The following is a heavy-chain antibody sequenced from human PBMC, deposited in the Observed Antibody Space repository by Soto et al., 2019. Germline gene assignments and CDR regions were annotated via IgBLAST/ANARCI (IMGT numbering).Heavy chain of an antibody. CDR3: ARDRGAARPPDY. CDR1: CVTFSSYD. Sequence: SVQVSWKGCCVTFSSYDISWGRQAPGQGLEWMGGIIPIFGTANYEQKFQGRVTITADESTSTAYMELSSLRSEDTAVYYCARDRGAARPPDYWGQGTLVTVSS. CDR2: IIPIFGTA. V-gene: IGHV1-69*13. J-gene: IGHJ4*02. D-gene: IGHD6-6*01.